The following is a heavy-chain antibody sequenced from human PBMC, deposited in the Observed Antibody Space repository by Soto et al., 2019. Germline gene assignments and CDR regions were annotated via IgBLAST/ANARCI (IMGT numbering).Heavy chain of an antibody. CDR3: ARGFDGSGSYSPYNWFDP. CDR2: IYYSGST. CDR1: GGSISSGGYY. D-gene: IGHD3-10*01. V-gene: IGHV4-31*03. Sequence: SETLSLTCTVSGGSISSGGYYWSWIRQHPGKGLEWIGCIYYSGSTYYNPSLKSRVTISVDTSKNQFSLKLSSVTAADTAVYYCARGFDGSGSYSPYNWFDPWGQGTLVTVSS. J-gene: IGHJ5*02.